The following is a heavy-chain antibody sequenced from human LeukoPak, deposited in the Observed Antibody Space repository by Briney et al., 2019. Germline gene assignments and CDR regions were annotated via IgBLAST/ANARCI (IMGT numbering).Heavy chain of an antibody. Sequence: GGSLRLSCAASGFTFNSYWMNWVRQAPGKGLEWVANINLDGSEKYYVDSVKGRFTISRDNAKNSLYLQMNSLRAEDTAVYYCAELGITMIGGVWGKGTTVTISS. CDR3: AELGITMIGGV. D-gene: IGHD3-10*02. CDR1: GFTFNSYW. V-gene: IGHV3-7*01. J-gene: IGHJ6*04. CDR2: INLDGSEK.